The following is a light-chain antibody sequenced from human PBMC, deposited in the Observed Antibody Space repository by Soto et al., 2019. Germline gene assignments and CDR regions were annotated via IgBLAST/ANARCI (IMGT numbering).Light chain of an antibody. CDR1: SSDVGSYNL. CDR3: CSYAGSSTDVV. V-gene: IGLV2-23*01. Sequence: QSALTQPASVSGSPGQSITISCTGTSSDVGSYNLVSWYQQHPGKAPKLMIYEGSKRPSGVSNRCSGSKSGNTASLTISGLQAEDEADYYCCSYAGSSTDVVFGGGTKVTVL. J-gene: IGLJ2*01. CDR2: EGS.